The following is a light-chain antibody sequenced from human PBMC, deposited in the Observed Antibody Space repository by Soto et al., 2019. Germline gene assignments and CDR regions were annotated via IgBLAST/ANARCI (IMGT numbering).Light chain of an antibody. CDR2: AAI. J-gene: IGKJ2*01. Sequence: DIQMTQSPSSLSASVGESVTITCRASQSISTYLNWYQHKPGKAPKLLIYAAISLQSGVPSRLSGSGSGTDFTLTISSLQPEDFATYYCQQTYATPHTFGQGTKVEFK. V-gene: IGKV1-39*01. CDR3: QQTYATPHT. CDR1: QSISTY.